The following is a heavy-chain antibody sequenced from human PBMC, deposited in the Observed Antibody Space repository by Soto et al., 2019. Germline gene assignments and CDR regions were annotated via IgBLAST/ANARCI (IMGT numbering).Heavy chain of an antibody. CDR2: ISRSDINI. V-gene: IGHV3-48*01. J-gene: IGHJ4*02. Sequence: EVQLVESGGGLIQPGGSLRLSCLASGFNFRSYSMNWVRQAPGKGLEWISYISRSDINIYYADSVRGRLTISRDIAKNSLYLQMNSLRAEDTAVYYCARDYGDYVPRNDYWGQGTLVTVSS. CDR1: GFNFRSYS. D-gene: IGHD4-17*01. CDR3: ARDYGDYVPRNDY.